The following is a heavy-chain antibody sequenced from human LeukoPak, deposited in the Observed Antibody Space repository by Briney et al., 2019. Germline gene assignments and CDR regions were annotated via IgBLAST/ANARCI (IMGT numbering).Heavy chain of an antibody. Sequence: PSETLSLTCTVSGGSISSYYWSWIRQPPGKGLEWIGYIYYSGSTNYNPSLKSRVTISVDTSKNQFSLKLSSVTAADTAVYYCARAPLYHDFWSGYQDYWGQGTLVTVSS. CDR3: ARAPLYHDFWSGYQDY. D-gene: IGHD3-3*01. V-gene: IGHV4-59*01. CDR2: IYYSGST. J-gene: IGHJ4*02. CDR1: GGSISSYY.